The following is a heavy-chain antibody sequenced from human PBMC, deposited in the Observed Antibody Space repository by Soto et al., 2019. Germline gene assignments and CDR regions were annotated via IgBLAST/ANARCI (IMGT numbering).Heavy chain of an antibody. D-gene: IGHD2-15*01. V-gene: IGHV5-51*01. CDR1: GYSFTSYW. Sequence: GESLKISCKGSGYSFTSYWIGWVRQMPGKGLEWMGIIYPGDSDTRYSPSFQGQVTISADKSISTAYLQWSSLKASDTAMYYCVRRFAYCSGGSCYLKTYYFDYWGQGTLVTVSS. CDR2: IYPGDSDT. J-gene: IGHJ4*02. CDR3: VRRFAYCSGGSCYLKTYYFDY.